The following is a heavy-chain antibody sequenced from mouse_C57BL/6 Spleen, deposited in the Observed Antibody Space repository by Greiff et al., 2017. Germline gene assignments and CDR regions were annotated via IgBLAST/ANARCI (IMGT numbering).Heavy chain of an antibody. D-gene: IGHD1-1*01. J-gene: IGHJ4*01. CDR1: GYTFTSYW. CDR2: IDPSDSYT. CDR3: ASSTTVVGGYAMDY. Sequence: QVQLQQPGAELVMPGASVKLSCKASGYTFTSYWMHWVKQRPGQGLEWIGEIDPSDSYTNYNQKFKGKSTLTVDKSSSTAYMQLSSLTSEDSAVYYCASSTTVVGGYAMDYWGQGTSVTVSS. V-gene: IGHV1-69*01.